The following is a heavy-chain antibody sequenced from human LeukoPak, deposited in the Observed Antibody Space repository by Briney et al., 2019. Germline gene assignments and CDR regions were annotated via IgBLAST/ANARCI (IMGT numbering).Heavy chain of an antibody. CDR1: GFTFDDYA. V-gene: IGHV3-9*01. D-gene: IGHD2-15*01. Sequence: GGSLRLSCAASGFTFDDYAMHWVRQAPGKGLEWVSSISWNSGSIGYADSVKGRFTISRDNAKNSLNLQMSSLRVEDTALYYCAKDGKYCSGSTCHSNFWGQGTLVTVSS. J-gene: IGHJ4*02. CDR3: AKDGKYCSGSTCHSNF. CDR2: ISWNSGSI.